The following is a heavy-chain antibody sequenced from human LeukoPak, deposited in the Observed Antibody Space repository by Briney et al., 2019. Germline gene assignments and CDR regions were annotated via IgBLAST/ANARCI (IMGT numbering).Heavy chain of an antibody. Sequence: GGSLRLSCAASGFTFSSYAMHWVRQAPGKGLEWVAVISYDGSNKYYADSVKGRFTISRDNSKNTLYLQMNSLRAEDTAVYYCARGRSYYGSGPDYFDYWGQGTLVTVSS. CDR3: ARGRSYYGSGPDYFDY. D-gene: IGHD3-10*01. J-gene: IGHJ4*02. V-gene: IGHV3-30-3*01. CDR1: GFTFSSYA. CDR2: ISYDGSNK.